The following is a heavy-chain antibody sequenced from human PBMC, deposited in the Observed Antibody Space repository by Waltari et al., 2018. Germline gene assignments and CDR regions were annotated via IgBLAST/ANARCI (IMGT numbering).Heavy chain of an antibody. J-gene: IGHJ6*02. Sequence: QLQLQESGPGLVKPSETLSLTCPVSGGSISSSSYYWGWIRQPPGKGLEWIGSIYYSGSTYYNPSLKSRVTISVDTSKNQFSLKLSSVTAADTAVYYCARDPWDSSGYPYYYGMDVWGQGTTVTVSS. CDR3: ARDPWDSSGYPYYYGMDV. V-gene: IGHV4-39*07. CDR2: IYYSGST. CDR1: GGSISSSSYY. D-gene: IGHD3-22*01.